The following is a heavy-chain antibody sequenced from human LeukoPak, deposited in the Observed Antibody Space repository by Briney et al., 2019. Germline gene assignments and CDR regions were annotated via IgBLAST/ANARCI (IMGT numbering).Heavy chain of an antibody. J-gene: IGHJ4*02. V-gene: IGHV3-30-3*01. Sequence: GGSLRLSCAASGFTFSSYAMHWVREAPGKGLGCVAVISYDGSNKYYADSVKGRFTISRDNTKNTLYLQMNSLRAEDTAVYYCARDCGPVSPMGYWGQGTLVTVSS. CDR3: ARDCGPVSPMGY. CDR1: GFTFSSYA. D-gene: IGHD2-21*01. CDR2: ISYDGSNK.